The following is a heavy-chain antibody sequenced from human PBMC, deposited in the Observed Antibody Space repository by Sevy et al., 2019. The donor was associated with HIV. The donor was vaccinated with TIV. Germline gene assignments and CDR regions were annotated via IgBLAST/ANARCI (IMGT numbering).Heavy chain of an antibody. CDR3: AITKDYYDSSGYPFDY. V-gene: IGHV1-24*01. CDR2: FDPEDGET. D-gene: IGHD3-22*01. J-gene: IGHJ4*02. CDR1: GYTLTQLS. Sequence: ASVKVSCKVSGYTLTQLSMHWVRQAPGKGLEWMGSFDPEDGETIYAQKFQGRVTMTEDTSTDPAYMELRSLKSEDTAVFYCAITKDYYDSSGYPFDYWGQGTLVTVSS.